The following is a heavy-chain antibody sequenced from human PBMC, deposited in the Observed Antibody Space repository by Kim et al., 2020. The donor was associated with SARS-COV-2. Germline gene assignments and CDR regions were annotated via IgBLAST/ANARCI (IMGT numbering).Heavy chain of an antibody. CDR3: ARATAYCGGDCPLGDAFDI. V-gene: IGHV3-66*01. D-gene: IGHD2-21*02. Sequence: GGSLRLSCAASGFTDSSNYMSWVRQAPGKGLEWVSVIYSGGSTYYADSVKGRFTISRDNSKNTLYLQMNSLRAEDTAVYYCARATAYCGGDCPLGDAFDIWGQGTMVTVSS. CDR1: GFTDSSNY. CDR2: IYSGGST. J-gene: IGHJ3*02.